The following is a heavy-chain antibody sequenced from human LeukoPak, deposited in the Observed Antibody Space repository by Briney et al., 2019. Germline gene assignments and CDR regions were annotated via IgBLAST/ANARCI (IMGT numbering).Heavy chain of an antibody. V-gene: IGHV4-4*07. CDR2: IYTSGST. CDR1: GGSISSYY. CDR3: ARGLPGCYDSSGYNYNWFDP. J-gene: IGHJ5*02. D-gene: IGHD3-22*01. Sequence: SETLSLTCTVSGGSISSYYWSWIRQPAGKGLEWIGRIYTSGSTNYNPSLKSRVTMPVDTSKNQFSLKLSSVTAADTAVYYCARGLPGCYDSSGYNYNWFDPWGQGTLVTVSS.